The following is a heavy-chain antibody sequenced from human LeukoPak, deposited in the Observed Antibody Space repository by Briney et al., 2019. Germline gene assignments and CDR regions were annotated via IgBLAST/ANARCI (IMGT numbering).Heavy chain of an antibody. V-gene: IGHV4-39*07. J-gene: IGHJ5*02. Sequence: PSETLSLTCTVSGGSISSSSYYWGWIRQPPGKGLQWIGGIYHSGSTYYNPSLKSQVTISVDTSKNQFSLKLRSLTAADTAVYYCARDEGDYGDYYWFDPWGQGTLVTVSS. CDR1: GGSISSSSYY. D-gene: IGHD4-17*01. CDR2: IYHSGST. CDR3: ARDEGDYGDYYWFDP.